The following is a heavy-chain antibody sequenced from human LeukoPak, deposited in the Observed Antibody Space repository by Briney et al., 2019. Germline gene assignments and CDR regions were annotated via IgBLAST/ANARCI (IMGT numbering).Heavy chain of an antibody. V-gene: IGHV3-23*01. CDR3: ARDGGMIRLGGQDV. CDR2: ISGNAGST. Sequence: PGGSLRLSCAASGFTLSSYAMSWVRQAPGKGLEWVSLISGNAGSTYYADSVKGRFTISRDITKNTLYLQMNSLRVEDTAVYYCARDGGMIRLGGQDVWGQGTTVTVS. J-gene: IGHJ6*02. CDR1: GFTLSSYA. D-gene: IGHD3-16*01.